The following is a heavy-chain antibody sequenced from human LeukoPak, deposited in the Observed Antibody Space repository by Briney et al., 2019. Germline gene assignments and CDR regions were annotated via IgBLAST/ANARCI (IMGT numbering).Heavy chain of an antibody. V-gene: IGHV3-23*01. CDR1: GFTFSNCG. CDR2: ISGSGGST. J-gene: IGHJ3*02. CDR3: ATRAVVIKANDAFDI. Sequence: GGSLRLSCAASGFTFSNCGMSWVRHPPGKGLEWVSVISGSGGSTFYADSVKGRFTIARDNSKNTLYLQMNSLRAEDTAVYYCATRAVVIKANDAFDIWGQGTIVTVPS. D-gene: IGHD3-22*01.